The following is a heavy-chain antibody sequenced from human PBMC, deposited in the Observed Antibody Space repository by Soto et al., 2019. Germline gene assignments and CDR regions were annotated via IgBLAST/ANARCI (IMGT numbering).Heavy chain of an antibody. D-gene: IGHD2-2*01. Sequence: GGSLRLSCAASVFTFSDYYMSWIRQAPGKGLEWVSYISSSGSTIYYADSVKGRFTISRDNAKNSLYLQMNSLRAEDTAVYYCARVAGNCSSTSCYVWFDPWGQGTLVTVSS. V-gene: IGHV3-11*01. CDR3: ARVAGNCSSTSCYVWFDP. CDR2: ISSSGSTI. CDR1: VFTFSDYY. J-gene: IGHJ5*02.